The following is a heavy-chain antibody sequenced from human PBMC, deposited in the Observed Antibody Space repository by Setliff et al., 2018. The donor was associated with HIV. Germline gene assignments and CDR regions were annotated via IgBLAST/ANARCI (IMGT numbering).Heavy chain of an antibody. J-gene: IGHJ3*02. Sequence: SETLSLTCAVYGGSFSGYYWSWIRQPPGKGLEWIGEINHSGSTNYNPSLKSRVTISVDTSKNQFSLKLSSVTAADTAVYYCARSNSGSYAFDIWGQGTMVTVS. V-gene: IGHV4-34*01. CDR1: GGSFSGYY. CDR3: ARSNSGSYAFDI. D-gene: IGHD3-10*01. CDR2: INHSGST.